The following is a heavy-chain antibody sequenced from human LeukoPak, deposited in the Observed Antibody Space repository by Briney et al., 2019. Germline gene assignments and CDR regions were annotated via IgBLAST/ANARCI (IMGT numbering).Heavy chain of an antibody. CDR1: GYTFTGYY. J-gene: IGHJ4*02. CDR3: ARPRYGGNSLRIDY. Sequence: GASVKLSCKASGYTFTGYYMHWVRQAPGQGLEWMGWINPNSGGTNYAQKFQGRVTMTRDTSISTAYMELSRLRSDDTAVYYCARPRYGGNSLRIDYWGQGTLVTVSS. CDR2: INPNSGGT. V-gene: IGHV1-2*02. D-gene: IGHD4-23*01.